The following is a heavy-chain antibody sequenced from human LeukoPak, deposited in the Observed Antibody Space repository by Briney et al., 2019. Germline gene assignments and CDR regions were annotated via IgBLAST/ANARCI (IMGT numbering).Heavy chain of an antibody. CDR1: GFTFSNAW. CDR3: TTDPTSYIAVAGSYFDY. V-gene: IGHV3-15*01. J-gene: IGHJ4*02. D-gene: IGHD6-19*01. Sequence: PGGSLRLSCAASGFTFSNAWMSWVRQAPGKGLEWVGRIKSKTDGGTTDYAAPVKGRFTISRDDSKNTLYLQMNSLKTEDTAVYYCTTDPTSYIAVAGSYFDYWGQGTLVTVSS. CDR2: IKSKTDGGTT.